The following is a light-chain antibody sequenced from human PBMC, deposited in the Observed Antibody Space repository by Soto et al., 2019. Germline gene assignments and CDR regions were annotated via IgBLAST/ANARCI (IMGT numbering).Light chain of an antibody. CDR2: GIS. CDR3: QQHGQWPIT. Sequence: ETVMTQSPATLSLFPGERETLSCRASQSVSSNLARYQQKPGQAPRLLIYGISKRATDIPDRFSGSGSGTEFTLTISSLQPEDFATYYCQQHGQWPITFGQGTRLEIK. CDR1: QSVSSN. V-gene: IGKV3D-15*01. J-gene: IGKJ5*01.